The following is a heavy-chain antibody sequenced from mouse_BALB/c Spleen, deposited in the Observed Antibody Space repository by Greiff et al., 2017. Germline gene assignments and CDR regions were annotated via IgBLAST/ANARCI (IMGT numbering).Heavy chain of an antibody. CDR3: AREKDGNPPFAY. V-gene: IGHV5-9-4*01. Sequence: EVQLVESGGGLVKPGGSLKLSCAASGFTFSSYAMSWVRQSPEKRLEWVAEISSGGSYTYYPDTVTGRFTISRDNAKNTLYLEMSSLRSEDTAMYYCAREKDGNPPFAYWGQGTLVTVSA. CDR2: ISSGGSYT. CDR1: GFTFSSYA. J-gene: IGHJ3*01. D-gene: IGHD2-1*01.